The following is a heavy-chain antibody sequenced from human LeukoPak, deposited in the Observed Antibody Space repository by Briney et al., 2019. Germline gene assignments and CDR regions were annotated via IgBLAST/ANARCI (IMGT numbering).Heavy chain of an antibody. CDR3: AREGSYGYAFDC. D-gene: IGHD5-18*01. CDR2: ISTSGDTI. CDR1: GFTFSSYR. V-gene: IGHV3-48*03. Sequence: GGSLRHSCAASGFTFSSYRMHWVRQAPGKGLEWVSYISTSGDTIFYADSVKGRFTTSRDNAKNSLYLQMNSLRAEDTALYYCAREGSYGYAFDCWGQGTLVTVSS. J-gene: IGHJ4*02.